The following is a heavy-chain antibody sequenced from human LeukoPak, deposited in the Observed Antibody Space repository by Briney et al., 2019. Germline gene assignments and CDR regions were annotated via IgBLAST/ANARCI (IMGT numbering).Heavy chain of an antibody. CDR2: ISSGGTTM. V-gene: IGHV3-48*03. CDR1: GFTFSSFE. CDR3: ARSRNYFDY. D-gene: IGHD1-1*01. Sequence: GGSLRLSCAASGFTFSSFEMNWVRQAPGKGLEWVSYISSGGTTMYYADPVKGRFTISRDNAKNSLYLQMNSLRDEDTAVYYCARSRNYFDYWGQGTLVTVSS. J-gene: IGHJ4*02.